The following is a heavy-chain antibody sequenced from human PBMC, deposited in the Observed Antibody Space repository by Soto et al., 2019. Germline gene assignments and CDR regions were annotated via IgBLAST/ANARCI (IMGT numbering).Heavy chain of an antibody. CDR3: ARDDQSGYSSGEAFDI. CDR1: GYTFTSYG. D-gene: IGHD6-19*01. CDR2: ISAYNGNT. V-gene: IGHV1-18*01. Sequence: QVQLVQSGAEVKKPGASVKVSCKASGYTFTSYGISWVRQAPGQGLEWMGWISAYNGNTNYAQKLQGRGTMTTDTSTSTSYMELRSLRSDDTAVYYCARDDQSGYSSGEAFDIWGQGTMVTVSS. J-gene: IGHJ3*02.